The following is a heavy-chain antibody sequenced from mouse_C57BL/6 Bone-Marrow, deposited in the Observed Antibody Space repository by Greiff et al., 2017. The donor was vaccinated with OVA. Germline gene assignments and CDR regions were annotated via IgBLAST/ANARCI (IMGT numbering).Heavy chain of an antibody. CDR1: GYAFTNYL. Sequence: QVQLQQSGAELVRPGTSVKVSCKASGYAFTNYLIEWVKQRPGQGLEWIGVINPGSGGTNYNEKFKGKATLTADKSSSTAYMQLSSLTSEDSAVYFCAREDYYYGRGFAYWGQGTLVTVSA. V-gene: IGHV1-54*01. CDR2: INPGSGGT. J-gene: IGHJ3*01. D-gene: IGHD1-1*01. CDR3: AREDYYYGRGFAY.